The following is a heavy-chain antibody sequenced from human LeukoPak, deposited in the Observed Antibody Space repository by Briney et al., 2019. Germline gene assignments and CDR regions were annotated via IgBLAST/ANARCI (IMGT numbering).Heavy chain of an antibody. CDR1: GLTFSSYE. Sequence: GGSLRLSCAASGLTFSSYEMNWVRQAPGKGLEWVSYISSSGSTIYYADSVKGRFTISRDNAKNSLYLQMDSLRAEDTAVYYCARDLVAAFDIWGQGTMVTVSS. D-gene: IGHD2-15*01. CDR3: ARDLVAAFDI. CDR2: ISSSGSTI. V-gene: IGHV3-48*03. J-gene: IGHJ3*02.